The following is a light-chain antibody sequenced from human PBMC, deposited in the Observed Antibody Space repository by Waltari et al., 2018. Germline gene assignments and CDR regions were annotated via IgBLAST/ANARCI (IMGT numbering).Light chain of an antibody. CDR3: QSYDGNLSDVI. J-gene: IGLJ2*01. Sequence: QSVLTQPPSVSGAPGQRVTISCTGSSSNIGAGYDVHCYQQFPGTAPKVLIYGNNNRPSGVPDRFSGSKSDTSASLAITGLQAEDEADYYCQSYDGNLSDVIFGGGTKLTVL. CDR2: GNN. CDR1: SSNIGAGYD. V-gene: IGLV1-40*01.